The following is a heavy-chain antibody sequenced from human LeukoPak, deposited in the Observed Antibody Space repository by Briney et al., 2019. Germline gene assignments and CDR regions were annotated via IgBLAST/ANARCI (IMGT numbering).Heavy chain of an antibody. CDR2: IYSGGST. D-gene: IGHD1-20*01. CDR1: GFTVSSNY. Sequence: GGSLRLSCAASGFTVSSNYMSWVRQAPGKGLEWVSVIYSGGSTYYADSVKGRFTISRDNSKNTLYLQMNSLRAEDTAVYYCARGITGTPRLYYFDYWGQGTLVTVSS. J-gene: IGHJ4*02. CDR3: ARGITGTPRLYYFDY. V-gene: IGHV3-53*01.